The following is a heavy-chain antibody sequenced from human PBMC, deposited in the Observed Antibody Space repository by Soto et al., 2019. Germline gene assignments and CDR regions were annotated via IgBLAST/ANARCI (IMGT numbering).Heavy chain of an antibody. CDR3: ARGGGVGVAVSAAFDM. CDR2: INPATGAA. J-gene: IGHJ3*02. Sequence: QLHLVQSGAVVKKPGASVTVSCSASGYPVTAYYMHWVRQAPGRGLEWMGGINPATGAAKYTQTFQGRVTMTRDTSTSTVFMELSGLTSEDTAVFYCARGGGVGVAVSAAFDMWGQGTLVTGSS. D-gene: IGHD3-3*01. V-gene: IGHV1-2*02. CDR1: GYPVTAYY.